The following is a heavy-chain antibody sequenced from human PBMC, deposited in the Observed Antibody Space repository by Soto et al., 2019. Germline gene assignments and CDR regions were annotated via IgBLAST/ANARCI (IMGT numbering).Heavy chain of an antibody. Sequence: QLQLQESGPGLVKPSETLSLTCTVSGGSISSSSYYWGWIRQPPGKGLECIGSIYYSGSTYYNPSLKSRVTLSVDTYKHQFSLNLSSVSAADTAVYDCARLDFVLMVYAKWYIDIWVRGTLVTVSS. D-gene: IGHD2-8*01. J-gene: IGHJ2*01. CDR1: GGSISSSSYY. CDR3: ARLDFVLMVYAKWYIDI. CDR2: IYYSGST. V-gene: IGHV4-39*01.